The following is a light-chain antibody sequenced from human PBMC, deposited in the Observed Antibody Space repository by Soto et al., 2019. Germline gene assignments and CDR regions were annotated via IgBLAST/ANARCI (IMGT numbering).Light chain of an antibody. CDR3: QSYDSSLSAWV. J-gene: IGLJ3*02. CDR2: GDN. CDR1: SSNIGAGYD. V-gene: IGLV1-40*01. Sequence: QPVLTKPPSVSGAPGQRVTISCTGSSSNIGAGYDVHWYQQLPGTAPKLLIYGDNNRPSGVPDRFSGSKSGTSASLAITGLQAEDEADYYCQSYDSSLSAWVFGGGTQLTVL.